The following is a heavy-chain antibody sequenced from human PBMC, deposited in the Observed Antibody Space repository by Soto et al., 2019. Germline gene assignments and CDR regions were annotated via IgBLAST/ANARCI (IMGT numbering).Heavy chain of an antibody. CDR2: ISYDGSNK. CDR1: GFTFSSYG. CDR3: AKDRLRFLEWSPLLSKAFCGMDV. Sequence: GGSLRLSCAASGFTFSSYGMHWVRQAPGKGLEWVAVISYDGSNKYYADSVKGRFTISRDNSKNTLYLQMNSLRAEDTAVYYCAKDRLRFLEWSPLLSKAFCGMDVWGQGTTVTVSS. J-gene: IGHJ6*02. V-gene: IGHV3-30*18. D-gene: IGHD3-3*01.